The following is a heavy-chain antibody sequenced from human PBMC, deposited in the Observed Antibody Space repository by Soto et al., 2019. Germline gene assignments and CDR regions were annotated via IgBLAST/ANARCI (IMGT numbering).Heavy chain of an antibody. D-gene: IGHD6-13*01. J-gene: IGHJ5*02. V-gene: IGHV4-59*08. CDR1: GGSISSYY. Sequence: QVQLQESGPGLVKPSETLSLTCTVSGGSISSYYWSWIRQPPGKGLEWIGYIYYSGSTNYNPSLKSRVTISVDTSKNQFPLKLSSVTAADTAVYYCARQSIAAAGTRDNWFDPWGQGTLVTVSS. CDR2: IYYSGST. CDR3: ARQSIAAAGTRDNWFDP.